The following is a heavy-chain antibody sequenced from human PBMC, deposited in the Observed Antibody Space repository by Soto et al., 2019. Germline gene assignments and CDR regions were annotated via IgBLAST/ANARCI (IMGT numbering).Heavy chain of an antibody. V-gene: IGHV3-23*01. CDR2: LLRSGSSA. Sequence: LRLSCAASGFTFRNYAMTWARQAPGKGLEWVSSLLRSGSSAYYADSVRGRFTIPSDTSANSLYLQMDNLRAEDTAIYYCAKDAISGDGIWLMDSWGQGTVVTVSS. D-gene: IGHD4-17*01. J-gene: IGHJ5*02. CDR1: GFTFRNYA. CDR3: AKDAISGDGIWLMDS.